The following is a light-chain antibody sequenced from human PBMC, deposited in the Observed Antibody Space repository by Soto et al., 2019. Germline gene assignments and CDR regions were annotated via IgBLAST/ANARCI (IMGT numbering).Light chain of an antibody. CDR1: QSISSY. J-gene: IGKJ1*01. CDR3: QQSDSTGTWT. V-gene: IGKV1-39*01. CDR2: ATS. Sequence: DIQMTESASSVSASVGDRVTITCRASQSISSYLNWYQQKPGKAPKLLIYATSSLQSGVPSRFSGSGSGTDFTLTISSLQPEDFATYYCQQSDSTGTWTFGQGTKVDIK.